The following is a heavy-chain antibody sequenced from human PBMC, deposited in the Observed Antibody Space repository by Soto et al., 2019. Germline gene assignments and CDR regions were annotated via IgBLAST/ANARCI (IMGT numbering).Heavy chain of an antibody. CDR3: TRSKQPHKYYFDY. Sequence: PGGSLRLSCAASGFTFSGSAMHWVRQASGKGLEWVGRIRSEANSYATAYAASVKGRFTISRDDSKSTAYLQMNSLKTEDTAVYYCTRSKQPHKYYFDYWGQGTLVTVSS. V-gene: IGHV3-73*01. J-gene: IGHJ4*02. CDR1: GFTFSGSA. D-gene: IGHD6-13*01. CDR2: IRSEANSYAT.